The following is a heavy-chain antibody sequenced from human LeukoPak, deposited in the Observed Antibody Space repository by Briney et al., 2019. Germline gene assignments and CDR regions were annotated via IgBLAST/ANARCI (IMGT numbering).Heavy chain of an antibody. Sequence: SETLSLTCAVYGGSFSGYYRSWIRQPPGKGLEWIGEINHSGSTNYNPSLKSRVTISVDTSKNQFSLKLSSVTAADTAVYYCARGRISQWLVRFDYWGQGTLVTVSS. CDR3: ARGRISQWLVRFDY. CDR1: GGSFSGYY. V-gene: IGHV4-34*01. J-gene: IGHJ4*02. D-gene: IGHD6-19*01. CDR2: INHSGST.